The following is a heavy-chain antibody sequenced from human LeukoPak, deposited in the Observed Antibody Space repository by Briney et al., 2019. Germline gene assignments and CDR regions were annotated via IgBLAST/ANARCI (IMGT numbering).Heavy chain of an antibody. Sequence: GGSLRLSCVASGFRLSSYAMNWVRQAPGKGLEWVSYISSSGSTIYYADSVKGRFTISRDNAKNSLYLQMNSLRAEDTAVYYCAALGITMIGGVWGKGTTVTISS. D-gene: IGHD3-10*02. V-gene: IGHV3-48*03. CDR2: ISSSGSTI. CDR3: AALGITMIGGV. J-gene: IGHJ6*04. CDR1: GFRLSSYA.